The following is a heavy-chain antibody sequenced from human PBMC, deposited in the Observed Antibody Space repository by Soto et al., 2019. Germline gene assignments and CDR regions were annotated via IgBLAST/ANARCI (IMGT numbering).Heavy chain of an antibody. Sequence: QVQLQQWGAGLLKPSETLSLTCAVYGGSFSGYYWSWIRQPPGKGLEWIGEINHSGSTNYNPSLKSRVTKPVDTSKYQSSPRLSSVTAADTAVYYCASQQQLVYYYGMDVWGQGTTVTVSS. J-gene: IGHJ6*02. D-gene: IGHD6-13*01. CDR2: INHSGST. CDR3: ASQQQLVYYYGMDV. V-gene: IGHV4-34*01. CDR1: GGSFSGYY.